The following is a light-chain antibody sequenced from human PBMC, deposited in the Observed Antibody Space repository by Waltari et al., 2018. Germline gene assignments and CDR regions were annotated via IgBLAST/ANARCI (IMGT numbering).Light chain of an antibody. J-gene: IGKJ1*01. CDR1: QSITSY. CDR3: QQSYSTPWT. V-gene: IGKV1-39*01. CDR2: AAS. Sequence: DIQMTQSPSSLSASVGDSVTITCRASQSITSYLNWYQQNPGKAPNLLIYAASSLQSGVPSRFSGSGSGTDFTLTISSLQPEDFATYYCQQSYSTPWTFGQGTKVEIK.